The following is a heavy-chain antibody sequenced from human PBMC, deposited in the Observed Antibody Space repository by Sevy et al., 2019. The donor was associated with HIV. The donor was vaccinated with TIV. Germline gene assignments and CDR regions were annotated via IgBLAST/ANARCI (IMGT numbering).Heavy chain of an antibody. CDR2: ISGSGGST. CDR1: GFTFSSYA. Sequence: GGSLRLSCAASGFTFSSYAMSWVRQAPGKGLEWVSAISGSGGSTYYADSVKGRFTISRDNSKNTLYLQMNSLRAEDTAVYYCAKDLSRPDLAAAGTVDYWGQGTLVTVSS. CDR3: AKDLSRPDLAAAGTVDY. D-gene: IGHD6-13*01. J-gene: IGHJ4*02. V-gene: IGHV3-23*01.